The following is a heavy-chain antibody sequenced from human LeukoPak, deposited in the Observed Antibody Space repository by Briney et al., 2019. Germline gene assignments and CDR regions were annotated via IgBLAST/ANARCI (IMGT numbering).Heavy chain of an antibody. CDR2: ISAYNGNT. Sequence: PEASVKVSCKASGYTFTSYGISWVRQAPGQGLEWMGWISAYNGNTNYAQKLQGGVTMTTDTSTSTAYMELRSLRSDDTAVYYCARDPGITMVRGGRGWFDPWGQGTLVTVSS. V-gene: IGHV1-18*01. CDR1: GYTFTSYG. CDR3: ARDPGITMVRGGRGWFDP. J-gene: IGHJ5*02. D-gene: IGHD3-10*01.